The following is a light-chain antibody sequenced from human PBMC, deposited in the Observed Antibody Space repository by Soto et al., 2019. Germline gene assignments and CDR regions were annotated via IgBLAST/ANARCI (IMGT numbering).Light chain of an antibody. CDR2: TNN. CDR1: SSNIGSNP. Sequence: QSVLTQPPSASGTPGQRVTISCSGSSSNIGSNPVNWYQQLPGTAPKLLIFTNNQRPSGVPDRFSGSKSGTSASLVIIGLQSEDEADYYCAAWDDSLNALVFGGGTKVTVL. J-gene: IGLJ3*02. V-gene: IGLV1-44*01. CDR3: AAWDDSLNALV.